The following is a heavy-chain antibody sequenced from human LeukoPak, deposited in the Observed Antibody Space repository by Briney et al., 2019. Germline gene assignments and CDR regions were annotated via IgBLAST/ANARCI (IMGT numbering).Heavy chain of an antibody. CDR3: AKDIDWGRFDV. Sequence: GGSLRLSCAASGFTFSSHGMDWVRQAPGMRLEWVSGVSPSGDITYYADSVKGRFAISRDNSRNTVYFQLNSLRADDTAVYYCAKDIDWGRFDVWGRGTLVTVSS. V-gene: IGHV3-23*01. J-gene: IGHJ2*01. CDR2: VSPSGDIT. D-gene: IGHD7-27*01. CDR1: GFTFSSHG.